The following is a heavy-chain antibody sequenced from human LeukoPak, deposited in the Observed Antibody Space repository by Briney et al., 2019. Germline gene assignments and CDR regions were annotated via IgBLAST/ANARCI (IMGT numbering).Heavy chain of an antibody. CDR3: ARRNYDILTGYPSFDY. Sequence: GESLKISCKGSGYSFTSYWIGWVRQMPGKGLEWMGIIWPGDSDTRYSPSFQGQVTISADKSISTAYLQWSSLKASDTAMYYCARRNYDILTGYPSFDYWGQGTLVTVSS. CDR1: GYSFTSYW. D-gene: IGHD3-9*01. V-gene: IGHV5-51*01. CDR2: IWPGDSDT. J-gene: IGHJ4*02.